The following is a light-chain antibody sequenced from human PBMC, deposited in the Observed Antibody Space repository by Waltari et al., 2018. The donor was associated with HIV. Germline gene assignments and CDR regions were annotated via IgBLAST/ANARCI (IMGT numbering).Light chain of an antibody. Sequence: DIQMTQSPPSLSASIGDSVTITCRTGQNIGSYLNWFQQRSGKAPKLLIYAASTLVSGVPSRCSGSGSATDFTLTINSLQPEDFATYYCQQSYTTPRTFGQGTKLETK. J-gene: IGKJ2*01. CDR3: QQSYTTPRT. CDR1: QNIGSY. V-gene: IGKV1-39*01. CDR2: AAS.